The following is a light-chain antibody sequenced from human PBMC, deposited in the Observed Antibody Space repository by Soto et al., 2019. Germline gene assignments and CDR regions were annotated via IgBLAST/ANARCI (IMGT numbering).Light chain of an antibody. CDR1: QTVSSNY. J-gene: IGKJ5*01. CDR3: QQYTGPPTT. CDR2: GAS. V-gene: IGKV3-20*01. Sequence: EIILTQSPDTLSLSPGERATLSCRASQTVSSNYLAWCQQRPGQAPRLLIYGASTRAAGIPDRFSGSGSGTDSTLTITRLEPEDSAVYFCQQYTGPPTTFGQGTRL.